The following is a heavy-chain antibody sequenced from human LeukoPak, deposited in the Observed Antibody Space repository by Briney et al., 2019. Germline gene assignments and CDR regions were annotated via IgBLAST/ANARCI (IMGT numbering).Heavy chain of an antibody. V-gene: IGHV4-59*08. CDR3: ARLGPFGEVDY. CDR1: GGSISSYY. Sequence: PSETLSLTCTVSGGSISSYYWSWIRQPPGKGLEWIGYIYYSGSTNYNPSLKSRVTISVDTSKNQFSLKLSSVTAADTAVYYCARLGPFGEVDYWGQGTLVTVSS. CDR2: IYYSGST. D-gene: IGHD3-10*01. J-gene: IGHJ4*02.